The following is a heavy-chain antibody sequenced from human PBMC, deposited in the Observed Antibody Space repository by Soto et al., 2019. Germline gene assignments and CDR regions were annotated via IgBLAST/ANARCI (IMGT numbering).Heavy chain of an antibody. CDR2: IWYDGSKK. V-gene: IGHV3-33*01. CDR1: GFTFSSFG. Sequence: QVQVVESGGGVVQPGRSLRLSCAASGFTFSSFGMHWVRQAPGKGLEWVSLIWYDGSKKSYGDSVKGRFTISRDNSRKTVYLQMNSLRAEDPAVYYCARDASYYSLWSGYYPSRNGMDVWGQGTTVTVSS. D-gene: IGHD3-3*01. J-gene: IGHJ6*02. CDR3: ARDASYYSLWSGYYPSRNGMDV.